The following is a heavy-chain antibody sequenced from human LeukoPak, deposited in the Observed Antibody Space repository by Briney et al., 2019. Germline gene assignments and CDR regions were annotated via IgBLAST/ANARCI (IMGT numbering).Heavy chain of an antibody. CDR2: ISSSSSYI. CDR1: GFTFSSYS. Sequence: GGSLRLSCAASGFTFSSYSMNWVRQAPGKGLEWVSSISSSSSYIYYADSVKGRFTISRDNAKNSLYLQMNSLRAEDTAVYYCARDEGLIGTTAHDYWGQGTLVTASS. J-gene: IGHJ4*02. V-gene: IGHV3-21*01. CDR3: ARDEGLIGTTAHDY. D-gene: IGHD1-7*01.